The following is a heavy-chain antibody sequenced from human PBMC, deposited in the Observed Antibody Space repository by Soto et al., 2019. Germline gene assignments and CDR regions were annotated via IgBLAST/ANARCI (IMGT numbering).Heavy chain of an antibody. Sequence: QVTLKESGPVLVKPTETLTLTCTAAGLSLSNARMGVSWIRQPPGKALDLLAHIFSNGDKSYSTSLKTRLTKSKDTTTSQVVLTMTNMDPGDTGTYYCARITNLIKSYDFWSVPLYSCGMDVWGQGTTVTVSS. J-gene: IGHJ6*02. V-gene: IGHV2-26*01. D-gene: IGHD3-3*01. CDR1: GLSLSNARMG. CDR3: ARITNLIKSYDFWSVPLYSCGMDV. CDR2: IFSNGDK.